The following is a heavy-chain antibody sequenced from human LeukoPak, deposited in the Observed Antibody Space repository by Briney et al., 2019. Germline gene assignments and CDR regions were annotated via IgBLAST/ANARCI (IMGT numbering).Heavy chain of an antibody. Sequence: GGSLRLSCAASGFTFSSYWMSWVRQAPGKGLEWVSGTSDRGDYTYYADSVKGRFTISRDTSKNTLYLQMNSLRAEDTALYFCAKKAQYDGHYPLDYWGQGTLVTVSA. CDR1: GFTFSSYW. J-gene: IGHJ4*02. CDR2: TSDRGDYT. CDR3: AKKAQYDGHYPLDY. D-gene: IGHD4/OR15-4a*01. V-gene: IGHV3-23*01.